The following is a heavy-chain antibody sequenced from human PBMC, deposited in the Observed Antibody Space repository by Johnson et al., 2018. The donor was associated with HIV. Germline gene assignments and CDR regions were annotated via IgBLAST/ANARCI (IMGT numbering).Heavy chain of an antibody. V-gene: IGHV3-20*04. CDR3: ARGAYYYLI. D-gene: IGHD3-22*01. Sequence: EVQLVESGGGLVQPGGSLRLSCAASGFTFSDHYMDWVRQAPEKGLEWVSGINWNGGSAGHADSLKGRFIISRDNAKNSLYLQMNSLRAEDTAVYYCARGAYYYLIWGQGTMVTVSS. J-gene: IGHJ3*01. CDR2: INWNGGSA. CDR1: GFTFSDHY.